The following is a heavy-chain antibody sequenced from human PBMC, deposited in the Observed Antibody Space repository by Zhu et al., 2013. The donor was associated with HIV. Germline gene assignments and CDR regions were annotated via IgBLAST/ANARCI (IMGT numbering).Heavy chain of an antibody. Sequence: QVQLVQSGAEVKKPGASVKVSCKAAGYTFIDYDIYWVRQTTGQGLESMGWMNPNSGNTGYAQNFQGRVTMTRDTSTSTVYMELSSLRSEDTAVYYCALLSGVRIVGATSPYYFDYWGQGTLVTVSS. CDR2: MNPNSGNT. CDR1: GYTFIDYD. J-gene: IGHJ4*02. CDR3: ALLSGVRIVGATSPYYFDY. D-gene: IGHD1-26*01. V-gene: IGHV1-8*01.